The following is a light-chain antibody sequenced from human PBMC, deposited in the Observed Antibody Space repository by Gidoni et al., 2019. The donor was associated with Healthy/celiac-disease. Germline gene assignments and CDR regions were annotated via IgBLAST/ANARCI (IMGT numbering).Light chain of an antibody. J-gene: IGLJ3*02. CDR2: EVS. CDR1: ISDVGGYNY. V-gene: IGLV2-8*01. CDR3: SSYAGSNNLV. Sequence: QSALTQPPSASGSPGQPVTISCTGTISDVGGYNYVSWYQQHPGKAPKLMINEVSKRPSGVPDRFSGSKSGNTASLTVSGLQAEDEADYYCSSYAGSNNLVFGGGTKLTVL.